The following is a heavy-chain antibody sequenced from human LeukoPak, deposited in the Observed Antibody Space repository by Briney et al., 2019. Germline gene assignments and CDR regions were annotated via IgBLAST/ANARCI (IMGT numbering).Heavy chain of an antibody. CDR2: IYHSGST. Sequence: PSETLSVTCAVSGYSISSGYYWGWIRQPPGKGLKWIGSIYHSGSTYYNPSLKSRVTISVDTSKNQFSLKLSSVTAADTAVYYCARDSHTAMDYRGQGTLVTVSS. CDR1: GYSISSGYY. D-gene: IGHD5-18*01. V-gene: IGHV4-38-2*02. J-gene: IGHJ4*02. CDR3: ARDSHTAMDY.